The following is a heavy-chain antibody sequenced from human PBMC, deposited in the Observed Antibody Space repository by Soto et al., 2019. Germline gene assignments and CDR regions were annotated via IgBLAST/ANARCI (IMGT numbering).Heavy chain of an antibody. V-gene: IGHV1-18*04. CDR1: GYTFTSYG. Sequence: GASVKVSCKASGYTFTSYGISWVRQAPGQGLEWMGWISAYNGNTNYAQKLQGRVTMTTDTSTSTAYMELRSLRSDDTAVYYCTRAYGGNSIGWFDPWGQGTLVTVSS. CDR3: TRAYGGNSIGWFDP. D-gene: IGHD2-21*02. J-gene: IGHJ5*02. CDR2: ISAYNGNT.